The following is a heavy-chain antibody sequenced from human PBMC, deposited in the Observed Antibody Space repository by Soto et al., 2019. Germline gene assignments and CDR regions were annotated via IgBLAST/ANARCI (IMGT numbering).Heavy chain of an antibody. J-gene: IGHJ4*02. V-gene: IGHV4-39*01. CDR2: LFYGGTT. CDR3: ARHRGAATVY. D-gene: IGHD1-26*01. Sequence: QVQLQESGPGLVKPSETLSLTCTVSGGSISGYYWTWIRQPPGKGLAWVGSLFYGGTTDYNPSLRSRLTMAVDTSKIQFSLKLRSVTAADTAVYYCARHRGAATVYWGQGTLVTASS. CDR1: GGSISGYY.